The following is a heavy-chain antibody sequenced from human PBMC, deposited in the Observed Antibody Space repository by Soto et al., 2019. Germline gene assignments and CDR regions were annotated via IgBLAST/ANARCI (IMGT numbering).Heavy chain of an antibody. CDR3: ARDHINGWKFDY. J-gene: IGHJ4*02. CDR1: GGSISSYY. V-gene: IGHV4-59*12. Sequence: PSETLSLTCTVSGGSISSYYWSWIRQPPGKGLEWIGYIYYSGSTNYNPSLKSRVTISVDNTKNSFYLQMNSLRAEDTAVYYCARDHINGWKFDYWGRGTLVTVSS. D-gene: IGHD6-19*01. CDR2: IYYSGST.